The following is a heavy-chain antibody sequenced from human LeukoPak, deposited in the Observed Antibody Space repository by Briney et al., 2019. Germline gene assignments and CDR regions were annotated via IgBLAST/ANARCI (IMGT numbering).Heavy chain of an antibody. Sequence: GRSLRLSCTASGFTFGDYAMSWVRQAPGKGLEWVGFIRSKAYGGTTEYAASVKGRFTISRDDSKSIAYLQMNSLKTEDTAVYYCTRDEYYYDSRGYYYLDWGQGTLVTVSS. CDR2: IRSKAYGGTT. CDR1: GFTFGDYA. CDR3: TRDEYYYDSRGYYYLD. J-gene: IGHJ4*02. D-gene: IGHD3-22*01. V-gene: IGHV3-49*04.